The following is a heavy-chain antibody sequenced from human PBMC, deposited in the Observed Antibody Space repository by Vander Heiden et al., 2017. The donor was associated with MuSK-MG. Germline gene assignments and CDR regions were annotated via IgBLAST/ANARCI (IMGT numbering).Heavy chain of an antibody. CDR3: ARAYSSSSRHCQH. V-gene: IGHV4-34*01. J-gene: IGHJ1*01. CDR2: INPSGRT. Sequence: QVQLQQWGAGLLKPSETLSLTCAVYGGSFSSYYWSWIRQPPGKGLEWIGEINPSGRTNYNPSLKRRVTVAIETSKNQLYLKLSSVTAADTAVDDGARAYSSSSRHCQHWGQGTLGAVSS. CDR1: GGSFSSYY. D-gene: IGHD6-6*01.